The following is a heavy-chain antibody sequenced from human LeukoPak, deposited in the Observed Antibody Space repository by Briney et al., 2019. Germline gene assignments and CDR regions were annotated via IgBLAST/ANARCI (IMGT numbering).Heavy chain of an antibody. V-gene: IGHV4-39*01. CDR2: MYYSGSP. D-gene: IGHD3-9*01. Sequence: PGGSLRLSCAASGFTFSSYWMSWVRQPPGKGLDWIGSMYYSGSPDYNPSLKSRVTMFVDTSKNQFSLKPTSVTAADTAMYYCVRHRVGSMFCEWGQGTLVTVSS. CDR3: VRHRVGSMFCE. CDR1: GFTFSSYW. J-gene: IGHJ4*02.